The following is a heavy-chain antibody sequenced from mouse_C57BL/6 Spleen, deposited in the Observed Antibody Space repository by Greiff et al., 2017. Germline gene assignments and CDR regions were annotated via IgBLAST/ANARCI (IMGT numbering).Heavy chain of an antibody. J-gene: IGHJ3*01. CDR3: AIYCDYDLFAY. CDR1: GYSFTDYN. D-gene: IGHD2-4*01. Sequence: EVQLQQSGPELVKPGASVKISCKASGYSFTDYNMNWVKQSNGKSLEWIGVINPNNGTTSYNQKFKGKATLTVDKSSSTAYMQLNSLTSEDSAFYYCAIYCDYDLFAYWGQGTLVTVSA. CDR2: INPNNGTT. V-gene: IGHV1-39*01.